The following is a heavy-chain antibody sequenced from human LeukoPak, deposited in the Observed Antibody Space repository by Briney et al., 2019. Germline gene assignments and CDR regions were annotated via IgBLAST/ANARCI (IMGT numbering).Heavy chain of an antibody. Sequence: SETLSLTCSVSGGSISSYYWSWIRQPAGKGLEWIGRIYTSGSTNYNPSLKSRVTMSVDTSKNQFSLKLSSVTAADTAVHYCARDATTVVTPGYMDVWGKGTTVTVSS. V-gene: IGHV4-4*07. CDR1: GGSISSYY. CDR2: IYTSGST. J-gene: IGHJ6*03. CDR3: ARDATTVVTPGYMDV. D-gene: IGHD4-23*01.